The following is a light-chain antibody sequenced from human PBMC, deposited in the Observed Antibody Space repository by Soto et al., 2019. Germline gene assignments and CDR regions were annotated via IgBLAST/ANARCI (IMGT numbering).Light chain of an antibody. CDR2: GAS. CDR3: QQRNDWPWT. V-gene: IGKV3-11*01. Sequence: EIVLTQSPATLSLSPGERATLSCRASQTISRYLVWYQQKPGQPPRLLIYGASNRPTGIPARFSGGGSGTDFTLTISSLEPEDFAVYYCQQRNDWPWTFGQGTKVEIK. J-gene: IGKJ1*01. CDR1: QTISRY.